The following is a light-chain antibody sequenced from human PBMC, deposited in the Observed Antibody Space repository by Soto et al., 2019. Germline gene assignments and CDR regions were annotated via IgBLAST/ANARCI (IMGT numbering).Light chain of an antibody. CDR3: QQCSSSPWT. Sequence: EIVLTQSPGTLSLSPGERATLSCRASQSVSSSYLAWYQQKPGQAPSLLIYGASSRATGIPDRFSGSGSGTDFTLTISRLEPEDFAVYYCQQCSSSPWTFGQGTKVGIK. CDR2: GAS. J-gene: IGKJ1*01. CDR1: QSVSSSY. V-gene: IGKV3-20*01.